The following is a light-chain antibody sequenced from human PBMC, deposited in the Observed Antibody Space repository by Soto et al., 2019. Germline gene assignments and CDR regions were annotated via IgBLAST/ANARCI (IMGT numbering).Light chain of an antibody. J-gene: IGLJ2*01. V-gene: IGLV2-8*01. CDR3: TSYAGSNIPVV. Sequence: QSALTQPPSASGSPGQSVTISCTGTSSDVGGYNFVSWYQQHPGKAPKLMIYAVSKRPSGVPDRFSGSKSGNTASLTVSGLQADDEADYYCTSYAGSNIPVVFGGGTKLTVL. CDR2: AVS. CDR1: SSDVGGYNF.